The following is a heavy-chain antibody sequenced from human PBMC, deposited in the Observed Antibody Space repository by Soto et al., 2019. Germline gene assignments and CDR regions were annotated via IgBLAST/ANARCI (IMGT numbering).Heavy chain of an antibody. D-gene: IGHD1-26*01. V-gene: IGHV4-61*01. CDR3: ARGEGVCPFDY. Sequence: SETLSLTCTVSGGSVSSGSYYWSWIRQPPGKGLEWIGYIYYSGSTNYNPSLKSRVTISVDTSKNQFSLKLSSVTAADTAVYYCARGEGVCPFDYWGQGTLVTVSS. CDR2: IYYSGST. CDR1: GGSVSSGSYY. J-gene: IGHJ4*02.